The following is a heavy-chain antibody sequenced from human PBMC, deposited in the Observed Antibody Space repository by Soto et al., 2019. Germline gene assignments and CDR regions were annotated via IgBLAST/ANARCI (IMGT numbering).Heavy chain of an antibody. D-gene: IGHD6-13*01. CDR1: GGSISSYY. CDR3: ARGGSGSWYVRYYYGMDV. CDR2: IYYSGST. V-gene: IGHV4-59*01. Sequence: SETLSLTCTVSGGSISSYYCSWIRQPPGKGLEWIGYIYYSGSTNYNPSLKSRVTISVDTSKNQFSLKLSSVTAADTAVYYCARGGSGSWYVRYYYGMDVWGQGTTVTVSS. J-gene: IGHJ6*02.